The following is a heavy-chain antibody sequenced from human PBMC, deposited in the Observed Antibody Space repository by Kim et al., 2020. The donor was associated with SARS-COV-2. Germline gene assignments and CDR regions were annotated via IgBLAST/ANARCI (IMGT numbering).Heavy chain of an antibody. CDR1: GGSISSSSYY. Sequence: SETLSLTCTVSGGSISSSSYYWGWIRQPPGKGLEWIGSIYYSGSTYYNPSLKSRVTISVDTSKNQFSLKLSSVTAADTAVYYCARDGKRITMVRGVIIRKGFDYWGQGTLVTVSS. D-gene: IGHD3-10*01. V-gene: IGHV4-39*07. CDR2: IYYSGST. J-gene: IGHJ4*02. CDR3: ARDGKRITMVRGVIIRKGFDY.